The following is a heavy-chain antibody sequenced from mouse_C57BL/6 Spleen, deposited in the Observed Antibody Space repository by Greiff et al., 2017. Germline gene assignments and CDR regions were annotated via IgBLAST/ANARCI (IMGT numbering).Heavy chain of an antibody. CDR2: INPNNGGT. D-gene: IGHD1-1*01. CDR1: GYTFTDYY. Sequence: EVQLQQSGPELVKPGASVKISCKASGYTFTDYYMNWVKQSHGKSLEWIGDINPNNGGTSYNQKFKGKATLTVDKSSSTAYMELRSLTSEDSAVYYCARGGVGSSYWYFDVWGTGTTVTVSS. J-gene: IGHJ1*03. V-gene: IGHV1-26*01. CDR3: ARGGVGSSYWYFDV.